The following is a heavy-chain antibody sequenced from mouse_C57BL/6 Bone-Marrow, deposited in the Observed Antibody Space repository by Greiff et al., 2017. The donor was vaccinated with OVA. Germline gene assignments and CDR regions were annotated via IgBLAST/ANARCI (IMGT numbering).Heavy chain of an antibody. CDR1: GYSITSDY. CDR2: ISYSGST. J-gene: IGHJ1*03. Sequence: EVQLVESGPGLAKPSQTLSLSCSATGYSITSDYWNWIRQFPGNKLEYMGYISYSGSTYYNPSLKSRITITRDTSKNQYYLQLNSVTTEDTATYYCARWGGYFDVWGTGTTVTVSS. CDR3: ARWGGYFDV. V-gene: IGHV3-8*01.